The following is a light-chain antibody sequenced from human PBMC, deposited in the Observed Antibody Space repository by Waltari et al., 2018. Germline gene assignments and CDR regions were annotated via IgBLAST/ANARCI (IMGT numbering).Light chain of an antibody. CDR3: QQYSSSPFT. CDR2: AAS. Sequence: DIRMTQSPPSLSASIGDRVTITCRADQDIRNHLAWFQQQPGKAPKSLIYAASSVQSGVPSRFSGGGSGTDFTLSISSLQPEDFATYYCQQYSSSPFTFGPGTKVEIK. V-gene: IGKV1-16*01. CDR1: QDIRNH. J-gene: IGKJ1*01.